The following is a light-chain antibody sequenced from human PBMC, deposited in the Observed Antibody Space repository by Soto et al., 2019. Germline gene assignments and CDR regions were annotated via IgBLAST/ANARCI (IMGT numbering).Light chain of an antibody. CDR2: VNNDGSH. CDR1: SGHSSYA. V-gene: IGLV4-69*01. Sequence: QTVVTQSPSASASLGASVTFTCTLSSGHSSYAVAWHQQQPEKGPRYLMKVNNDGSHTRGDGIPDRFSGSSSGAERYLTISSLQSEDEADYYCQTWGAGRVFGGGTKVTVL. CDR3: QTWGAGRV. J-gene: IGLJ2*01.